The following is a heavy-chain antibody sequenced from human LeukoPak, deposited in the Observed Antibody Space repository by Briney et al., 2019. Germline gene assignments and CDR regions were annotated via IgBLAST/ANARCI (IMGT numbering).Heavy chain of an antibody. J-gene: IGHJ4*02. D-gene: IGHD3-10*01. Sequence: PSETLSLTCAVYGGSFSGYYWGWIRQPPGKGLEWIGEINHSGSTNYNPSLKSRVTISVDTSKNQFSLKLSSVTAADTAVYYCARARRYYGSGTNFDYWGQGTLVTVSS. V-gene: IGHV4-34*01. CDR2: INHSGST. CDR1: GGSFSGYY. CDR3: ARARRYYGSGTNFDY.